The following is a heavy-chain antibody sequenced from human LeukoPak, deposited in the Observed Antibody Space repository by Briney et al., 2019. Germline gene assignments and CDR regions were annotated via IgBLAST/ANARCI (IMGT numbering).Heavy chain of an antibody. J-gene: IGHJ4*02. Sequence: GGSLRLSCAASGFTFSSYAMHWVRQAPGKGLEWVAVISYDGSNKYYADSVKGRFTISRDNSKNTLYLQMNSLRAEDTAVYYCARGNREEYHGKILSRDYFDYWGQGTLVTVSS. D-gene: IGHD2-15*01. CDR2: ISYDGSNK. CDR1: GFTFSSYA. CDR3: ARGNREEYHGKILSRDYFDY. V-gene: IGHV3-30*01.